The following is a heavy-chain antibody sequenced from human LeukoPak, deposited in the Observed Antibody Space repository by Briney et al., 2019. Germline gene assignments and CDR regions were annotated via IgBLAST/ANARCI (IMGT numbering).Heavy chain of an antibody. J-gene: IGHJ4*02. CDR1: GGSLSGYY. D-gene: IGHD6-19*01. CDR2: INHSGST. CDR3: ARRRAVNFDY. Sequence: PSETLSLTCAVYGGSLSGYYWNWIRQPPGKGLKWMGEINHSGSTNDDPSYKSRRLISVATSKSHFSLKLSSVTAADTAVYYCARRRAVNFDYWGEGALVTVSS. V-gene: IGHV4-34*01.